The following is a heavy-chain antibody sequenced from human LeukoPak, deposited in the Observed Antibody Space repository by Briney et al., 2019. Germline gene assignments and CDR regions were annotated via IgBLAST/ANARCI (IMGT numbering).Heavy chain of an antibody. V-gene: IGHV3-23*01. CDR3: AKGRRKVPGGAFDI. D-gene: IGHD6-19*01. CDR1: GFTFSSYA. Sequence: PGGSLRLSCAASGFTFSSYAMSWVRQAPAKGLEWVSAISGSGGSTYYADSVKGRFTISRDNSKNTLYLQMNSLRAEDTSLYYYAKGRRKVPGGAFDIWGQGTMVTVSS. J-gene: IGHJ3*02. CDR2: ISGSGGST.